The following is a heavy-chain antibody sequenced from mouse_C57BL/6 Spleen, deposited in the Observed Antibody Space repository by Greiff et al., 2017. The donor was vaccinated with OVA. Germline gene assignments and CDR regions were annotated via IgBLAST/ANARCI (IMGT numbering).Heavy chain of an antibody. V-gene: IGHV1-52*01. CDR1: GYTFTSYC. CDR2: IDPSDSAT. CDR3: ARSSYSNLDY. Sequence: QVQLQQSGAELVRPGSSVKLSCKASGYTFTSYCMHWVKQRPLQGLEWIGNIDPSDSATHYNQKFKDKVTLTVDKSSSTAYMQLSSLTSEDSAVYDRARSSYSNLDYWGKGTTLTVSS. D-gene: IGHD2-5*01. J-gene: IGHJ2*01.